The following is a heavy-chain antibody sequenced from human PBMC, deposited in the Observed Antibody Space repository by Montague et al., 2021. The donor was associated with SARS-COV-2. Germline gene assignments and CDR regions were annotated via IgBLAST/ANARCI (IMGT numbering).Heavy chain of an antibody. V-gene: IGHV4-39*01. J-gene: IGHJ4*02. CDR2: DYCSSSN. CDR3: AGQSASSPFDH. Sequence: SETLSLTCSVSGGSISTSYCCWGWLRQPPGKVLEWIGSDYCSSSNYYTPPLRSPITVSVDTYKNQFALKISSVTAAGTAVYFCAGQSASSPFDHWGQGTLVTVSS. CDR1: GGSISTSYCC. D-gene: IGHD6-13*01.